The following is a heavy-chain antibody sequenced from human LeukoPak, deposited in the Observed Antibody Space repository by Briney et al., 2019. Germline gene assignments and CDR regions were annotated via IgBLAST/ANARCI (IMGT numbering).Heavy chain of an antibody. Sequence: PSETLSLTCAVYGGSFSGYYWSWIRQPPGKGLEWIGVINHSGSTNYNPSLKSRVTISVDTSKNQFSLKLSSVTAADTAVYYCARGVAVAGTLFDYWGQGTLVTVSS. CDR1: GGSFSGYY. D-gene: IGHD6-19*01. J-gene: IGHJ4*02. CDR3: ARGVAVAGTLFDY. CDR2: INHSGST. V-gene: IGHV4-34*01.